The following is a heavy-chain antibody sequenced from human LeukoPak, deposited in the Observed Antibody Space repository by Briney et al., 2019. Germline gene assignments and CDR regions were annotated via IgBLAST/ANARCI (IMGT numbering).Heavy chain of an antibody. V-gene: IGHV3-7*01. CDR3: ARDGRAGSLFAY. CDR1: GFTFSSYW. Sequence: PGGSLRLSCEASGFTFSSYWMSWVRQAPGKGLEWVANIKQDESEKYYVDSVKGRFTISRDNAKNSLYLQMNSLRAEDTAVYYCARDGRAGSLFAYWGQGTLVTVSS. D-gene: IGHD6-19*01. CDR2: IKQDESEK. J-gene: IGHJ4*02.